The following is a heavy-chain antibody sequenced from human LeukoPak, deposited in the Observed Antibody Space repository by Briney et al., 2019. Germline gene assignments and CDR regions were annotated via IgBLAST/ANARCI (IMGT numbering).Heavy chain of an antibody. CDR2: MRRSSRYI. Sequence: PGGTLRLSCTVSGFTFREYAMRCVPGAPGRGGEGGSYMRRSSRYIYYTDAVGGGFNIYRDNAKNTLYRQMNRLRAGERALYYCARDLSSSSWSLTRYYYYYYMDVWGKGTTVTVSS. D-gene: IGHD6-13*01. CDR1: GFTFREYA. J-gene: IGHJ6*03. V-gene: IGHV3-21*05. CDR3: ARDLSSSSWSLTRYYYYYYMDV.